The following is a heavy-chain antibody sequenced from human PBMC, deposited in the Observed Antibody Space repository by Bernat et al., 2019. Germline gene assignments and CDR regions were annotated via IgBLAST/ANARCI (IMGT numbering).Heavy chain of an antibody. CDR2: IWYDGSKK. J-gene: IGHJ4*02. CDR3: ARDPSAVTNYFYFDY. CDR1: GYTFSSYG. V-gene: IGHV3-33*01. D-gene: IGHD4-17*01. Sequence: VQLVESGGGVVQPGRSLRLSCAASGYTFSSYGMHWVRQSPGRGLEWVAVIWYDGSKKYYADSVEGRFTISRDDSKNTLYLQMNSLRAEDTAVYYCARDPSAVTNYFYFDYWGQGTLVTVSS.